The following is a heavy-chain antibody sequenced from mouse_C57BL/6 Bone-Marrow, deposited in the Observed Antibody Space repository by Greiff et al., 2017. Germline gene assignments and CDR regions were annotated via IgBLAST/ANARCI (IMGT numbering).Heavy chain of an antibody. D-gene: IGHD2-3*01. CDR2: INPNNGGT. CDR1: GYTFTDYY. V-gene: IGHV1-26*01. J-gene: IGHJ2*01. Sequence: VQLQQSGPELVQPGASVKISCKASGYTFTDYYMNWVKQSHGKSLEWIGDINPNNGGTSYNQKFKGKATLTVDKSSSTAYMELRSLTSEDSAVYYCARGYDPYFDYWGQGTTLTVSS. CDR3: ARGYDPYFDY.